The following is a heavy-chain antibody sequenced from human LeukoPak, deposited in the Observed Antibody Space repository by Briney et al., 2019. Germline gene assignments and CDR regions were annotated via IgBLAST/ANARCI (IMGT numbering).Heavy chain of an antibody. CDR1: GYTFTSYG. CDR3: ARGGGVVVVSGAIDYYYYMDV. CDR2: ISGYNGNT. V-gene: IGHV1-18*01. J-gene: IGHJ6*03. Sequence: GASVKVSCKAFGYTFTSYGINWVRQAPGQGLEWMGWISGYNGNTDYAHNLQGRVTMTTDTSTNTAYMELRILRSDDTAVYYCARGGGVVVVSGAIDYYYYMDVWGKGTTVTVSS. D-gene: IGHD2-2*02.